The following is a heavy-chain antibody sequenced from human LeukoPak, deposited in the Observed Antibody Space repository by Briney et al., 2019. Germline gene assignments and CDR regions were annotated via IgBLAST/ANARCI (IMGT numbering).Heavy chain of an antibody. D-gene: IGHD3-9*01. CDR1: GYTFTSHY. CDR2: INHSGGST. J-gene: IGHJ4*02. CDR3: ARDPGGDYDILTGYQQPHYFDH. V-gene: IGHV1-46*01. Sequence: ASVKVSCKASGYTFTSHYMHWVRQAPGQGLEWMGIINHSGGSTSYAQKFQGRVTMTRDMSTSTVYMELSSLRSEDTAVYYCARDPGGDYDILTGYQQPHYFDHWGQGTLVTVSS.